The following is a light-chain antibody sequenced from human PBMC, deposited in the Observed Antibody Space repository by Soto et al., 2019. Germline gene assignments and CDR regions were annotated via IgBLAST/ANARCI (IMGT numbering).Light chain of an antibody. V-gene: IGLV2-14*01. Sequence: QSVLTQPASVSGSPGQSITISCTGTSSDVGGYNYVSWYQQHPVKAPKLMIYDVTNRPSGVSDRFSGSKSGNTASLTISGLQAEDEADYYCSSYTRSSTPYVVGTGTKVTVL. CDR3: SSYTRSSTPYV. CDR2: DVT. CDR1: SSDVGGYNY. J-gene: IGLJ1*01.